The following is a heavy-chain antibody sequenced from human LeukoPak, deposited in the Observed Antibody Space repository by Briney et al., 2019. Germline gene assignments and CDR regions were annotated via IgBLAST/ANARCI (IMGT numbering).Heavy chain of an antibody. CDR1: GGSFSGYH. CDR2: INHSGST. D-gene: IGHD3-10*01. V-gene: IGHV4-34*01. CDR3: ARGGHYGSGSYVDY. Sequence: SETLSLTCAVYGGSFSGYHWSWIRQPPGKGLEWIGEINHSGSTNYNPSLKSRVTISVDTSKNQFSLKLSSVTAADTAVYYCARGGHYGSGSYVDYWGQGTLVTVSS. J-gene: IGHJ4*02.